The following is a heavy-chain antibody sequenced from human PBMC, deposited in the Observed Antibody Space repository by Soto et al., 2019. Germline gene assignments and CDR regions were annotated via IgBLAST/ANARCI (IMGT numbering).Heavy chain of an antibody. J-gene: IGHJ4*02. D-gene: IGHD3-10*01. CDR2: FDPEDGET. CDR1: GYTLTELS. Sequence: ASVKVSCKVSGYTLTELSMHWVRQAPGKGLEWMGGFDPEDGETIYAQKLQGRVTMTTDTSTSTAYMELRSLRSDDTAVYYCATSSLWFGELFFDYWGQGTLVTVSS. V-gene: IGHV1-24*01. CDR3: ATSSLWFGELFFDY.